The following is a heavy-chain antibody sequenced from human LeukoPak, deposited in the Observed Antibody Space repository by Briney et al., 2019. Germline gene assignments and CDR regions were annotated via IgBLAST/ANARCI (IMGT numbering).Heavy chain of an antibody. Sequence: SETLSLTCTVSGGSISSYYWSWIRQPAGKGLEWIGRIYTSGSTNYNPSLKSRVTMSVDTSKNQFSLKLSSVTAADTAVYYCARESKDYDFWSGYYTEGYYFDYWGQGTLATVSS. CDR2: IYTSGST. J-gene: IGHJ4*02. V-gene: IGHV4-4*07. CDR1: GGSISSYY. CDR3: ARESKDYDFWSGYYTEGYYFDY. D-gene: IGHD3-3*01.